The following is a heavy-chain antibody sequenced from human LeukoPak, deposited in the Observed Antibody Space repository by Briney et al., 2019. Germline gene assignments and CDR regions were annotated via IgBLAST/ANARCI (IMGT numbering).Heavy chain of an antibody. Sequence: GGSLRLSCAASGFTFSNAWMSWVRQAPGKGLEWVSAISGSGGSTYYADSVKGRFTISRDNSKNTLYLQMNSLRAEDTAVYYCAKGVGAFDIWGQGAMVTVSS. CDR3: AKGVGAFDI. J-gene: IGHJ3*02. V-gene: IGHV3-23*01. CDR1: GFTFSNAW. D-gene: IGHD1-26*01. CDR2: ISGSGGST.